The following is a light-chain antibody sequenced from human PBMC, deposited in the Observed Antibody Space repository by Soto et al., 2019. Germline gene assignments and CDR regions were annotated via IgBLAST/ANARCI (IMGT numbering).Light chain of an antibody. Sequence: EILMTQSPATLSVAPGERVTFSCRASQGVSRKLAWYQHKPGQAPRLLISGASTGDTGIPARFSGSGSGTDFTLTLSSLQAEDVEVYYCQQYYSTPLTFGGGTKVDIK. V-gene: IGKV3-15*01. CDR3: QQYYSTPLT. J-gene: IGKJ4*01. CDR1: QGVSRK. CDR2: GAS.